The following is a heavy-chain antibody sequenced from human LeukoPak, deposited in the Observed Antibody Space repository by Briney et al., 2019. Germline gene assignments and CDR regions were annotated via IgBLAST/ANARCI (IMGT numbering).Heavy chain of an antibody. CDR2: IIPLQDIA. D-gene: IGHD5-18*01. Sequence: SVKVSCKASGGTRSYAISWVRQAPGQGLEWMGRIIPLQDIANYAQKFQGRITITADKFTSTAYMELSSLRSEDTAVYYCTRYTAMFDQWGQGTLVTVSP. CDR1: GGTRSYA. J-gene: IGHJ4*02. CDR3: TRYTAMFDQ. V-gene: IGHV1-69*04.